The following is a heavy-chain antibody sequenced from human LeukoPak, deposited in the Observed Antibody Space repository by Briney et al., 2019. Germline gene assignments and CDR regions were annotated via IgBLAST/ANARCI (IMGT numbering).Heavy chain of an antibody. D-gene: IGHD3-22*01. V-gene: IGHV1-69*13. CDR2: IIPIFGTT. CDR1: GGTFSSYA. Sequence: SVKVSCKASGGTFSSYAISWVRQAPGQGLEWMGGIIPIFGTTNYAQKFQGRVTITADESTSTAYMELSSLGSEDTAVYYCARDPKYLYDSSDYYPHYFDYWGQGTLVTVSS. J-gene: IGHJ4*02. CDR3: ARDPKYLYDSSDYYPHYFDY.